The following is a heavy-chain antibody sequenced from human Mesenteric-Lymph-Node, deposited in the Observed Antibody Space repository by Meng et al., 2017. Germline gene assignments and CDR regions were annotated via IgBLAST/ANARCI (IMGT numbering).Heavy chain of an antibody. CDR2: IYNSGST. CDR1: GGSISSSNYY. CDR3: ARGQKGYFDL. J-gene: IGHJ2*01. Sequence: GQVKEGGAGLLKPSKTLALTCPGSGGSISSSNYYWSWIRQPPGKGLEWSGHIYNSGSTYYNPSLKSRITISVDTSKNQFSLKLSSVTAADTAVYYCARGQKGYFDLWGRGTLVTVSS. V-gene: IGHV4-30-4*01.